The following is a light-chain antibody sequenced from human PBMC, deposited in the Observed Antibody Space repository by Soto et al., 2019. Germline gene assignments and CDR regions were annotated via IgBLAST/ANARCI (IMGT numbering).Light chain of an antibody. CDR1: QGISSY. CDR2: AAS. CDR3: QKYDNAPET. V-gene: IGKV1-27*01. Sequence: DIQMTQSPSSLSASVGDRVTITCRASQGISSYLAWYQQQPGKVPKVLIYAASTLQSGVPSRFSGSGSGTDFTLTISSLQPEDVATYYCQKYDNAPETFGQGTKVAIK. J-gene: IGKJ1*01.